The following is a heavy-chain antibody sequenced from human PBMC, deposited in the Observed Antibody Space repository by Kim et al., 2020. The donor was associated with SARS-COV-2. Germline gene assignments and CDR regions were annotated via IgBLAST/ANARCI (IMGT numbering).Heavy chain of an antibody. J-gene: IGHJ4*02. Sequence: STSYNPSLKSRVTMSVDTSKNQFSLKLSSVTAADTAVYYCARDPTSSSGYWGQGTLVTVSS. D-gene: IGHD6-6*01. V-gene: IGHV4-4*07. CDR2: ST. CDR3: ARDPTSSSGY.